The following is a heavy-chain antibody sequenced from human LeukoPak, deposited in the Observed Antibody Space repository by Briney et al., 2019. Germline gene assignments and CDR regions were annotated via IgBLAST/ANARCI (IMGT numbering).Heavy chain of an antibody. CDR3: AQKAPYSPAYSQH. V-gene: IGHV4-59*01. CDR2: TYHSGTT. Sequence: PSETLSQTCTVSGGSISSYCWTWIRQPPGKGLEWIGYTYHSGTTNYNPSLKSRVSISVDTSKNQFSLKLSSVTAADTAVYYCAQKAPYSPAYSQHWGQGTLVTVSS. D-gene: IGHD2-15*01. J-gene: IGHJ1*01. CDR1: GGSISSYC.